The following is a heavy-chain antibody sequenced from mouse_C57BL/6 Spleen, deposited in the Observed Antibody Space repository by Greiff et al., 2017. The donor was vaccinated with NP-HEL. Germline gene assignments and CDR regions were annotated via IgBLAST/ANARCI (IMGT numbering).Heavy chain of an antibody. V-gene: IGHV5-4*01. CDR2: ISDGGSYT. J-gene: IGHJ2*01. CDR3: ASLIYYDYDEDY. CDR1: GFTFSSYA. D-gene: IGHD2-4*01. Sequence: EVQLQQSGGGLVKPGGSLKLSCAASGFTFSSYAMSWVRQTPEKRLEWVATISDGGSYTYYPDNVKGRFTISRDNAKNNLYLQMSHLKSEDTAMYYCASLIYYDYDEDYWGQGTTLTVSS.